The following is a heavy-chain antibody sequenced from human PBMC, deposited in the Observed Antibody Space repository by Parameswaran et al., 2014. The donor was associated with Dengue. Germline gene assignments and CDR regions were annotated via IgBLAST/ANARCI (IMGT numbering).Heavy chain of an antibody. CDR3: AREEDLEVDSLYFHGLDV. D-gene: IGHD2/OR15-2a*01. CDR2: INPNNGGT. V-gene: IGHV1-2*02. J-gene: IGHJ6*02. Sequence: WVRQAPGQGLEWMGWINPNNGGTNFAQKFQGRVTMTRDTSISTAYLELNRLTSADTAVYYCAREEDLEVDSLYFHGLDVWGQGTTVTVSS.